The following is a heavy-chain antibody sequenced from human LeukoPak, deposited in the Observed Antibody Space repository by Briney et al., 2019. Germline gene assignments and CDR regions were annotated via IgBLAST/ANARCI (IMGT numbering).Heavy chain of an antibody. D-gene: IGHD3-10*01. J-gene: IGHJ4*02. V-gene: IGHV3-23*01. Sequence: GGSLRLSCAASGFTFSTYAMSWVRQAPGKGLEWVSSIGGSGGATTNADSVKGRFTISRDNSKNTLYLQMHSLRADDTAVYYCARAYYYPAGSYYLLFDYWGQGTLVTVSS. CDR1: GFTFSTYA. CDR2: IGGSGGAT. CDR3: ARAYYYPAGSYYLLFDY.